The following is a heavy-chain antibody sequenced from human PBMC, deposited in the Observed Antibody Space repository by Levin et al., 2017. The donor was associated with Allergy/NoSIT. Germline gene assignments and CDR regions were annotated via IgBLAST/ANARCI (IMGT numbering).Heavy chain of an antibody. Sequence: EASVKVSCKASGYTFIDYYIHWVRQAPGQGLEWMGWINPKSGGTNYAQKFQGRITMTRDTSINTAYMELSSLRSDDTAMYYCAKSYTSSWYCLDPWGQGTLVTVSS. D-gene: IGHD6-13*01. V-gene: IGHV1-2*02. CDR2: INPKSGGT. CDR3: AKSYTSSWYCLDP. CDR1: GYTFIDYY. J-gene: IGHJ5*02.